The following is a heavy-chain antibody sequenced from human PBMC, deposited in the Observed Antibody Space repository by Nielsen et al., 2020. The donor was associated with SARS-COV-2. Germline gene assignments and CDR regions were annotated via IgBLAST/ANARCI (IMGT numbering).Heavy chain of an antibody. CDR1: GGSIGSGNYF. CDR3: ARVRPYYFDH. Sequence: SCTVSGGSIGSGNYFWNWLRQPAGKGLEWIGRFYPSGSTIYNPSLKSRVTISVDTSKNQFSLNLTSVTAADTAVYYCARVRPYYFDHWGQGTLVTVSS. CDR2: FYPSGST. J-gene: IGHJ4*02. V-gene: IGHV4-61*02.